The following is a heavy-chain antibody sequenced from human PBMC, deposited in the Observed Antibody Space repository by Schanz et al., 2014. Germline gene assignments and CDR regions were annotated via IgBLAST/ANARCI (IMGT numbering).Heavy chain of an antibody. CDR3: ARAFGGYDPAGALDY. D-gene: IGHD5-12*01. CDR2: IIPILGIA. V-gene: IGHV1-69*02. Sequence: QVQLVQSEAEVKKPGSSVKVSCKASGGTFSSYTISWVRQAPGQGLEWMGRIIPILGIADYAQKFQGRVTITADKSTSTASMELSSLRSEDTAVYYCARAFGGYDPAGALDYWGQGTLVIVSS. CDR1: GGTFSSYT. J-gene: IGHJ4*02.